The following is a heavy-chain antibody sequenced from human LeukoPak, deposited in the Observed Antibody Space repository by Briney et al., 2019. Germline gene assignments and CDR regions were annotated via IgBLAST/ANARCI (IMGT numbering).Heavy chain of an antibody. J-gene: IGHJ6*02. Sequence: SQTLSLSCAMSGDSVSSNSASWNWIRQSPSRCLEWLGRTYYRAKWYNDYAVSVQSRINIKPETSKNQFSLQLNAVTPEDTAEFYCARKSTTNSRYYGMDVWGQGTTVIVSS. V-gene: IGHV6-1*01. CDR1: GDSVSSNSAS. CDR2: TYYRAKWYN. D-gene: IGHD1-14*01. CDR3: ARKSTTNSRYYGMDV.